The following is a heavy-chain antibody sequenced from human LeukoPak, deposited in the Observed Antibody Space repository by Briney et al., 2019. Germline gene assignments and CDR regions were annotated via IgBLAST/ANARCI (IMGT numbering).Heavy chain of an antibody. CDR2: INWDGGST. Sequence: GGSLRLSCAASGFTFDEYGMSWVRQAPGKGLEWVSSINWDGGSTAYADSVQGRFTISRDNAKNPLHLQMKSLRAEDTALYYCARDSFSGSSLDYWGQGTLVTVSS. J-gene: IGHJ4*02. D-gene: IGHD1-26*01. V-gene: IGHV3-20*04. CDR1: GFTFDEYG. CDR3: ARDSFSGSSLDY.